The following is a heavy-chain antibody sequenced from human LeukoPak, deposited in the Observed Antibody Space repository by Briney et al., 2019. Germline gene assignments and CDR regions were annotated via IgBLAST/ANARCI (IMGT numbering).Heavy chain of an antibody. CDR3: ARDPLNYGDYGFDY. V-gene: IGHV1-18*01. J-gene: IGHJ4*02. D-gene: IGHD4-17*01. Sequence: ASVKVSCKASGYTFTSYGISWVRQAPGQGLEWMGWISAYNGNTNYAQKLQGRVTMTTDTSTSTAYMELRSLRSDDTAVYYCARDPLNYGDYGFDYWGQGTLVTVSS. CDR2: ISAYNGNT. CDR1: GYTFTSYG.